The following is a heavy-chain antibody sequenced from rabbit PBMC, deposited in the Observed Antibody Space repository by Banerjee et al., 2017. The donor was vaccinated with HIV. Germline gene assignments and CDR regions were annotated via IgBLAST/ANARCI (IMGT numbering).Heavy chain of an antibody. Sequence: QEQLEESGGDLVKPGASLTLTCTASGFSFSNKYVMCWVRQAPGKGLEWIACIYLGSSGSTYYASWAKGRFTISRTSSTTVTLQMTSLTAADTATYFCARDLAGVTGWNFGLWGPGTLVTVS. V-gene: IGHV1S45*01. CDR2: IYLGSSGST. D-gene: IGHD4-1*01. CDR3: ARDLAGVTGWNFGL. J-gene: IGHJ6*01. CDR1: GFSFSNKYV.